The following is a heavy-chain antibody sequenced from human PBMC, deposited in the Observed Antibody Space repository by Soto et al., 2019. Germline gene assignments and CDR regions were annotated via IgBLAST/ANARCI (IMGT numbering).Heavy chain of an antibody. CDR3: ARDSRLGFPDY. J-gene: IGHJ4*02. D-gene: IGHD3-16*01. CDR1: GDSFSSGDYY. CDR2: IYYSGST. V-gene: IGHV4-30-4*02. Sequence: SETLSLTCTVSGDSFSSGDYYWSWIRQPPGKGLEWIGYIYYSGSTYYNPSLKSRVTISVDTSKNQFSLKLNSVTAADTAVYYCARDSRLGFPDYWGQGTLVTVSS.